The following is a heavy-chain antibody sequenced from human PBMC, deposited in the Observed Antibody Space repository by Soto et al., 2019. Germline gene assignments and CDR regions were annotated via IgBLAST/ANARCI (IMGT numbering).Heavy chain of an antibody. D-gene: IGHD2-21*02. CDR3: AGGGNSNFDY. CDR2: IYYSGGT. V-gene: IGHV4-31*03. CDR1: GGSISSGGYY. J-gene: IGHJ4*02. Sequence: SETLSLTCTVSGGSISSGGYYWSWIRQHPGKGLEWIGYIYYSGGTYYNPSLKSRVTISVDTSKNQFSLKLSSVTAADTAVYYCAGGGNSNFDYWGQGTLVTVSS.